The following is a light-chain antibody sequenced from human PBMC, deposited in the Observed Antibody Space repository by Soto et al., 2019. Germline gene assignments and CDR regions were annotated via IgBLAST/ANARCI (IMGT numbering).Light chain of an antibody. CDR1: HNVNMW. J-gene: IGKJ3*01. Sequence: DIQMTQSPSTLSASVGDRVTITCRASHNVNMWLAWYQQKPGKAPKLLIYRTSILESGVSSRFSGSGFETEFTLAISSLQVEDFATYFCQQYYLYPPVFGPGTKVEI. CDR3: QQYYLYPPV. CDR2: RTS. V-gene: IGKV1-5*03.